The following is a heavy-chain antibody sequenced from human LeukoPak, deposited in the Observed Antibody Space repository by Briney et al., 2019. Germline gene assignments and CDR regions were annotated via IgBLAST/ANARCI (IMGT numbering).Heavy chain of an antibody. V-gene: IGHV3-48*03. D-gene: IGHD5-12*01. CDR1: GFTFSSYE. CDR3: ARAGKERQWLRFHYFDY. J-gene: IGHJ4*02. CDR2: ISSSGSTI. Sequence: GGSLRLSCAASGFTFSSYEMNWVRQAPGKGLEWVSYISSSGSTIYYADSVKGRFTISRDNAKSSLYLQMNSLRAEDTAVYYCARAGKERQWLRFHYFDYWGQGTLVTVSS.